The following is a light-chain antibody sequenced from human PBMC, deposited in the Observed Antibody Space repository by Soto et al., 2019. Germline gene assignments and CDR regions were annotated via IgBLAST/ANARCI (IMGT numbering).Light chain of an antibody. CDR2: DAS. Sequence: EIVLPQSPATLSLSPGETATLSCMASQSVSSYLAWYQQKPGQAPRLLIYDASNRATGIPARFSGSGSGTDFTLTISSLEPEGFAVYYCQQRSNWLTFGGGTKVDIK. V-gene: IGKV3-11*01. CDR1: QSVSSY. J-gene: IGKJ4*01. CDR3: QQRSNWLT.